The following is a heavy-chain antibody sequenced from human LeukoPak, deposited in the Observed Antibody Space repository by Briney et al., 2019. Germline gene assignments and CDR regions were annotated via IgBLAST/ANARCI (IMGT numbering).Heavy chain of an antibody. D-gene: IGHD6-6*01. CDR1: GGTFSSYA. Sequence: ASVKVSCKASGGTFSSYAISWVRQAPGQGLEWMGGIIPIFGTANYAQKFQGRVTITTDESTSTAYMELSSLRSEDTAVYYCAREAPVRYSSSSRNYFDYWGQGTLVTVSS. J-gene: IGHJ4*02. CDR3: AREAPVRYSSSSRNYFDY. CDR2: IIPIFGTA. V-gene: IGHV1-69*05.